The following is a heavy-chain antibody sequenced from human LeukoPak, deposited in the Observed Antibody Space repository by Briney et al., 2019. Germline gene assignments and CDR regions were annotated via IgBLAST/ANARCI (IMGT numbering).Heavy chain of an antibody. CDR3: ARISSGYYYLDY. Sequence: SETLSLTCAVSGGSISSGGYPWSWIRQPPGKGLEWIGYIYHSGSTYYNPSLKSRVTISVDRSKNQFSLKLSSVTAADTAVYYCARISSGYYYLDYWGQGTLVTVSS. CDR2: IYHSGST. V-gene: IGHV4-30-2*01. J-gene: IGHJ4*02. D-gene: IGHD3-22*01. CDR1: GGSISSGGYP.